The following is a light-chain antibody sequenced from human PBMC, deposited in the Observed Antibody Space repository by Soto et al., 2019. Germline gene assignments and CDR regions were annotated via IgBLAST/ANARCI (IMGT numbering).Light chain of an antibody. Sequence: DIQMTQSPSSLSASVGDSVTITCRASQNIKTYLNWYQQKPGKAPNRLIYAASSLHSGVPSRFSGSGSGTDFTPTISSLQPEDFATYYCQQSFSSPPWTFGQGTKVDIK. CDR3: QQSFSSPPWT. J-gene: IGKJ1*01. CDR1: QNIKTY. V-gene: IGKV1-39*01. CDR2: AAS.